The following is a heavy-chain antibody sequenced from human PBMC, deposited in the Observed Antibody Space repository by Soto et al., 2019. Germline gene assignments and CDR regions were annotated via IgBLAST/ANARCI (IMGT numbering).Heavy chain of an antibody. CDR1: GYTFTSYG. J-gene: IGHJ6*02. CDR3: ARGPNTYYDCWSGYRDGDYYYGMDV. V-gene: IGHV1-18*04. CDR2: ISAYNGNT. Sequence: GASVKVSCKASGYTFTSYGISWVRQAPGQGLEWMGWISAYNGNTNYAQKLQGRVTMTTDTSTSTAYMELRSLRSDDTAVYYCARGPNTYYDCWSGYRDGDYYYGMDVWGQGTTVTVSS. D-gene: IGHD3-3*01.